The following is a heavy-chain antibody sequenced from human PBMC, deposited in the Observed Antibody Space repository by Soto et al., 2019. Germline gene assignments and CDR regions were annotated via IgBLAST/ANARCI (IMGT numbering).Heavy chain of an antibody. V-gene: IGHV3-30-3*01. D-gene: IGHD2-15*01. CDR1: GFTFSSYA. CDR3: ARDLVVGAASHYYSMDV. Sequence: QVQLVESGGGVVQPGRALRLSCTASGFTFSSYAMHWVRQAPGKGLEWVVVTSSDGSNKYYADSVKGRFTISRDNSKNTLWLQMNSLTPEDTSVYYCARDLVVGAASHYYSMDVWGQGTTVTVSS. CDR2: TSSDGSNK. J-gene: IGHJ6*02.